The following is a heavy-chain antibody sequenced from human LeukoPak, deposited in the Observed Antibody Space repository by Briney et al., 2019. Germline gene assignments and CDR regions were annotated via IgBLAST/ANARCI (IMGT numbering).Heavy chain of an antibody. Sequence: GGSLRLSCAASGFTFSSYWMHWVRQAPGKGLEWVSYISSGGTTIYYADSVKGRFTISRDNANNSLYLQMNSLRAEDTAVYYCARMDRDWFDPWGQGTLVTVSS. CDR1: GFTFSSYW. V-gene: IGHV3-48*04. CDR3: ARMDRDWFDP. CDR2: ISSGGTTI. D-gene: IGHD3/OR15-3a*01. J-gene: IGHJ5*02.